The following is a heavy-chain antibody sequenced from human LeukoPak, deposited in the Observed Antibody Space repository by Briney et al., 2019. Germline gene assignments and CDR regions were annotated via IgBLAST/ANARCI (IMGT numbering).Heavy chain of an antibody. Sequence: GGSLRLSCAASGFTFSSYAMHWVRQAPGKGLEWVAVISYDGSNKYYADSVKGRFTIARDISKNMLYLQMTSLRADDTAVYYCTRDHSDSSLTGAFDVWGQGTMVTVSS. CDR3: TRDHSDSSLTGAFDV. V-gene: IGHV3-30*01. D-gene: IGHD3-22*01. CDR2: ISYDGSNK. J-gene: IGHJ3*01. CDR1: GFTFSSYA.